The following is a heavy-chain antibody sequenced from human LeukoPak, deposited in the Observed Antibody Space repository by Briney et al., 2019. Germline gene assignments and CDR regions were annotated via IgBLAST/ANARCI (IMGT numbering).Heavy chain of an antibody. CDR3: ARCDDILTGYYNHYYYGMDV. D-gene: IGHD3-9*01. V-gene: IGHV1-69*13. CDR2: IIPIFGTA. CDR1: GGTFSSHA. Sequence: SVKVSCKASGGTFSSHAINWVRQAPGQGLEWMGGIIPIFGTANYAQKFQGRVTITADESTSTAYMELSSLRSEDTAVYYCARCDDILTGYYNHYYYGMDVWGKGTTVTVSS. J-gene: IGHJ6*04.